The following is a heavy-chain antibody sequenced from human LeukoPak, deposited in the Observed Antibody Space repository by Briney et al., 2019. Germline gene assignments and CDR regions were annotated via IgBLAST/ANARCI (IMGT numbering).Heavy chain of an antibody. Sequence: NSGGSLRLSCAASGFIFSSYAMSWVRQAPGKGLEWVSSISSSSSYIYYADSVKGRFTISRDNAKNSLYLQMNSLRAEDTAVYYCARVATQYVWGSYRSIDYWGQGTLVTVSS. CDR3: ARVATQYVWGSYRSIDY. J-gene: IGHJ4*02. D-gene: IGHD3-16*02. V-gene: IGHV3-21*01. CDR1: GFIFSSYA. CDR2: ISSSSSYI.